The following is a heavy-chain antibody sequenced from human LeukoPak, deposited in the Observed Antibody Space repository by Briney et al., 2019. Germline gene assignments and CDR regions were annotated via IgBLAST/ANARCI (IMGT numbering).Heavy chain of an antibody. J-gene: IGHJ3*02. CDR1: GGSISSYY. Sequence: SETLSLTCTVSGGSISSYYWSWIRQPPGKGLEWIGYIYYSGSTNYNPSLKSRVTISVDTSKNQFSLKLSSVTAADTAVYYCARVDYDSSGYSPRDAFDIWGQGTMVTVSS. CDR3: ARVDYDSSGYSPRDAFDI. D-gene: IGHD3-22*01. CDR2: IYYSGST. V-gene: IGHV4-59*01.